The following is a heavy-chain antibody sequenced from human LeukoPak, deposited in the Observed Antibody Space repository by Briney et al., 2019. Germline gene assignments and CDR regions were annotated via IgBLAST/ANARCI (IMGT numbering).Heavy chain of an antibody. D-gene: IGHD2-15*01. CDR2: IYYSGST. Sequence: SETLSLTCTVSGGSISSYYWSWIRQPPGKGLEWIGYIYYSGSTNYNPSLKSRVTISVDTSKNQFSLKLSSVTAADTAVYYCGRHGRSGLIPHYYYMDVWGKGTTVTVSS. CDR3: GRHGRSGLIPHYYYMDV. CDR1: GGSISSYY. V-gene: IGHV4-59*08. J-gene: IGHJ6*03.